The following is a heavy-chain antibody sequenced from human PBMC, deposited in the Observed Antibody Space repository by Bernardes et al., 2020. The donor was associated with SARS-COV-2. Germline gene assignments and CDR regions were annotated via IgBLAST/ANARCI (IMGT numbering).Heavy chain of an antibody. Sequence: SETLSLTCTVSGGSISSRDYFWTWIRQHPGKGLEWMGNIDYIGSTYYNPSLGSRVNMVVATSQNQFSLKLSSVTAADTAVYYCARERVYHMRLPSRNKPLDIDVWGQGTTVTVSS. V-gene: IGHV4-31*03. CDR1: GGSISSRDYF. CDR2: IDYIGST. D-gene: IGHD2-2*01. J-gene: IGHJ6*02. CDR3: ARERVYHMRLPSRNKPLDIDV.